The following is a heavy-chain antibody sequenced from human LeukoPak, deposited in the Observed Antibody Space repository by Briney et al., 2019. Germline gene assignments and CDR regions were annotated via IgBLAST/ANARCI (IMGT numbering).Heavy chain of an antibody. J-gene: IGHJ4*02. Sequence: GGSLRLSCAASGFTFSSYGMHWVRQAPGKGLEWVAVISYDGSNKYYADSVKGRFTISRDNSKNTLYLQMNSLRAEDTAVYYCVTIGSYGDYAMDYWGQGTLVTVSS. CDR1: GFTFSSYG. CDR3: VTIGSYGDYAMDY. V-gene: IGHV3-30*03. CDR2: ISYDGSNK. D-gene: IGHD4-17*01.